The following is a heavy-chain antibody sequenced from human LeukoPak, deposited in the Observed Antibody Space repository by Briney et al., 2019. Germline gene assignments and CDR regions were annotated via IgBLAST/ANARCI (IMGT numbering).Heavy chain of an antibody. CDR3: ARGGVVPAATSETIHWFDP. CDR2: IYYSGST. Sequence: SETLSLTCTVSGGSISSSSYYWGWIRQPPGKGLEWIGSIYYSGSTYYNPSLKSRVTISVDTSKNQFSLKLSSVTAADTAVYYCARGGVVPAATSETIHWFDPWGQGTLVTVSS. V-gene: IGHV4-39*07. CDR1: GGSISSSSYY. J-gene: IGHJ5*02. D-gene: IGHD2-2*01.